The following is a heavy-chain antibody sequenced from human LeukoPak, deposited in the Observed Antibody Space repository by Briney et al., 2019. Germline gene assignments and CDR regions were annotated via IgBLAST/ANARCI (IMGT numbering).Heavy chain of an antibody. D-gene: IGHD3-10*01. J-gene: IGHJ4*02. CDR2: ISWNSGSI. CDR3: ARDYGSGTYSLDY. Sequence: PGRSLRLSCAASGFTFDDYAMHWVRQAPGKGLEWVSGISWNSGSIGYADSVKGRFTISRDNAKNSLYLQMNSLRAEDTAIYYCARDYGSGTYSLDYWGQGTLVTVSS. V-gene: IGHV3-9*01. CDR1: GFTFDDYA.